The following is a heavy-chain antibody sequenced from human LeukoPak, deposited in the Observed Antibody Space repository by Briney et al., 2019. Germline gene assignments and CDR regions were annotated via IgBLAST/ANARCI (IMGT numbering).Heavy chain of an antibody. CDR3: ARLKSYSSGWWDAFDI. CDR2: ISAYNGNT. J-gene: IGHJ3*02. D-gene: IGHD6-19*01. V-gene: IGHV1-18*01. CDR1: GGTFSSYA. Sequence: ASVKVSCKASGGTFSSYAISWVRQAPGQGLEWMGWISAYNGNTNYAQKLQGRVTMTTDTSTSTAYMELRSLRSDDTAVYYCARLKSYSSGWWDAFDIWGQGTMVTVSS.